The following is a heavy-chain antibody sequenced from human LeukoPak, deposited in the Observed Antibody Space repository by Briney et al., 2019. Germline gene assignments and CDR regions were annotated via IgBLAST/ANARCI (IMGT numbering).Heavy chain of an antibody. Sequence: ASVKVSCKASGYTFTSYGISWVRQAPGQGLEWMGWISAYNGNTNYAQKLQGRVTMTTDTSTSTAYMELRSLRSDDTAVCYCASHSSGWYYFDYWGQGTLVTVSS. V-gene: IGHV1-18*01. CDR1: GYTFTSYG. CDR3: ASHSSGWYYFDY. J-gene: IGHJ4*02. D-gene: IGHD6-19*01. CDR2: ISAYNGNT.